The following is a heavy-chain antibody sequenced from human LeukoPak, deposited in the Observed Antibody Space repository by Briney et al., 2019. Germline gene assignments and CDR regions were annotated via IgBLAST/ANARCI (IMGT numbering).Heavy chain of an antibody. CDR1: GFTFSSYW. V-gene: IGHV5-51*01. J-gene: IGHJ6*02. CDR3: ARHKLRGYYYGMDV. CDR2: IYPGDSDT. D-gene: IGHD3-16*01. Sequence: GGSLRLSCAASGFTFSSYWIGWVRQMPGKGLEWMGIIYPGDSDTRYSPSFQGQVTISADKSISTAYLQWSSLKASDTAMYYCARHKLRGYYYGMDVWGQGTTVTVSS.